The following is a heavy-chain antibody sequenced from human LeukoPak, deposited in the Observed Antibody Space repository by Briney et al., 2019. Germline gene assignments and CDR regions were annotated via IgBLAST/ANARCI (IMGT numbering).Heavy chain of an antibody. V-gene: IGHV1-69*04. CDR1: GGTFSSYA. Sequence: VASVKVSCKASGGTFSSYAISWVRQAPGQGLEWMGRIIPILGIANYAQKFQGRVTITADKSTSTAYMELSSLRSEDTAVYYCARDLSDTSAYHSYYFDYWGQGTLVTVSS. D-gene: IGHD3-22*01. J-gene: IGHJ4*02. CDR3: ARDLSDTSAYHSYYFDY. CDR2: IIPILGIA.